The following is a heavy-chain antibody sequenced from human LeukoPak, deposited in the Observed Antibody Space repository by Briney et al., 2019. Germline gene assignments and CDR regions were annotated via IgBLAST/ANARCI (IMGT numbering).Heavy chain of an antibody. D-gene: IGHD2/OR15-2a*01. V-gene: IGHV3-20*04. J-gene: IGHJ6*03. Sequence: GGSLRLSCAASGFTFDDNGTSWVRQAPEKGLERVAQVNWGGGETTYVDSVKSRLLISTDNAKNSIFLQLSSLRSEDTAVYYCAIGVRSPGNIYYYYYSYVGDKGTTVAVSS. CDR1: GFTFDDNG. CDR2: VNWGGGET. CDR3: AIGVRSPGNIYYYYYSYV.